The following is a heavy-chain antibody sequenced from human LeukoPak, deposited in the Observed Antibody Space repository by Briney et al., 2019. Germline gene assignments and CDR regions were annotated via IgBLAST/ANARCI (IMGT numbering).Heavy chain of an antibody. CDR2: IYSGGST. CDR1: GGSFSGYY. J-gene: IGHJ4*02. V-gene: IGHV3-66*01. D-gene: IGHD6-19*01. CDR3: AGAPAGTTDY. Sequence: ETLSLTCAVYGGSFSGYYWSWIRQPPGKGLEWVSVIYSGGSTYYADSVKGRFTISRDNSKNTLYLQMNSLRAEDTAVYYCAGAPAGTTDYWGQGTLVTVSS.